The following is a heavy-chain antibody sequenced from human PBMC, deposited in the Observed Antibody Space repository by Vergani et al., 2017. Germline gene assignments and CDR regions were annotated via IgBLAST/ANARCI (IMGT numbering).Heavy chain of an antibody. CDR2: IYYSGST. CDR3: AYXYSSGYPKYWYFDL. Sequence: QVQLQESGPGLVKPSQTLSLTCTVSGGSISSGGYYWSWIRQHPGKGLEWIGYIYYSGSTYYNPSLKSRVTISVDTSKNQFSLKLSSVTAADTAVYYCAYXYSSGYPKYWYFDLWGRGTLVTVSS. V-gene: IGHV4-31*03. CDR1: GGSISSGGYY. D-gene: IGHD3-22*01. J-gene: IGHJ2*01.